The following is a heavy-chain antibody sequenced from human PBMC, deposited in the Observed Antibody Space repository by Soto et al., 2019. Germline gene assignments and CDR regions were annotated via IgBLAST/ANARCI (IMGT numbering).Heavy chain of an antibody. CDR2: INHSGNT. CDR1: GGSIGTSAYY. V-gene: IGHV4-39*01. Sequence: ETLSLTCAVSGGSIGTSAYYWGWIRQAPGKGLEWIGSINHSGNTYLSPSLKDRVTMSVDTSKNSFSLKLRSATAADTGLYYCSRRAPEGFDPWGQGTLVTVSS. CDR3: SRRAPEGFDP. J-gene: IGHJ5*02.